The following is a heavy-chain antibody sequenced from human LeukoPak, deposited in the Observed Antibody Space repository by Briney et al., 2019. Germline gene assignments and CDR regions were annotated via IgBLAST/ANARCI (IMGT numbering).Heavy chain of an antibody. V-gene: IGHV4-59*01. CDR1: GGSISTYY. CDR2: IYYRGTT. Sequence: SETLSLTCTVSGGSISTYYWSWIRQPPGKGLEWIGYIYYRGTTDYDPSLKSRVTLSVDTSKNQFSLKLSSVTAAGTAVYYCVRAYYDSSGYFKIDYWGQGTLVTVS. CDR3: VRAYYDSSGYFKIDY. J-gene: IGHJ4*02. D-gene: IGHD3-22*01.